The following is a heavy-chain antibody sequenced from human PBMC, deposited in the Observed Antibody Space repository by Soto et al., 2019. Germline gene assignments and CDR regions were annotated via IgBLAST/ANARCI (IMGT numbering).Heavy chain of an antibody. J-gene: IGHJ6*03. V-gene: IGHV3-23*01. Sequence: GGSLRLSCEASGFTFSSFAMSWVRQAPGQGLEWVSVISGGGGITYYADSVKGRFTISRDNSKNTLYLQMNSLRAEDTAVYYCAKTADHKSPAYYMDVWGKGTTVTVSS. CDR3: AKTADHKSPAYYMDV. CDR2: ISGGGGIT. CDR1: GFTFSSFA.